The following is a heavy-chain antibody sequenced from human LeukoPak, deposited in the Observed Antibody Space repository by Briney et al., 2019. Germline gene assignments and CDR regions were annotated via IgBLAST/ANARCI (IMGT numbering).Heavy chain of an antibody. CDR3: AKDRAWGAFAY. J-gene: IGHJ4*02. V-gene: IGHV3-23*01. CDR2: ITGDGRT. CDR1: GFIFSNHG. Sequence: GGSLRLSCAASGFIFSNHGMNWVRQAPGKGLEWVSGITGDGRTYYVDSVKGRFTISRDNSKNTLYLQMNILRAEDTAIYYCAKDRAWGAFAYWGQGTLVTVSS. D-gene: IGHD1-26*01.